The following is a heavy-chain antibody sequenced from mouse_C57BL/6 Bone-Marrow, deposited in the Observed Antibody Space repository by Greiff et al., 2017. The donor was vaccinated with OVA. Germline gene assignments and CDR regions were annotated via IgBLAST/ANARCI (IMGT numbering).Heavy chain of an antibody. CDR2: IYPRDGST. CDR3: ARGGYYYGSSLDY. V-gene: IGHV1-78*01. D-gene: IGHD1-1*01. Sequence: VKLMESDAELVKPGASVKISCKVSGYTFTDHTIHWMKQRPEQGLEWIGYIYPRDGSTKYNEKFKGKATLTADKSSSTAYMQLNSLTSEDSAVYFCARGGYYYGSSLDYWGQGTTLTVSS. J-gene: IGHJ2*01. CDR1: GYTFTDHT.